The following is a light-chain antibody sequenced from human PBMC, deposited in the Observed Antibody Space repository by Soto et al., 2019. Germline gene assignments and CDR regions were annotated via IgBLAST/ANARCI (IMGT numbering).Light chain of an antibody. CDR3: QRYDGY. CDR1: QNINNW. V-gene: IGKV1-5*01. CDR2: GAS. Sequence: DTQMTQSPSTLSASVGDTVTITCRARQNINNWLAWYQQKPEKVPKLLIYGASTLEDGVPSRFSGSGSGTEFTLTSNSLQPDDFATYYCQRYDGYFGQGTKLEIK. J-gene: IGKJ2*01.